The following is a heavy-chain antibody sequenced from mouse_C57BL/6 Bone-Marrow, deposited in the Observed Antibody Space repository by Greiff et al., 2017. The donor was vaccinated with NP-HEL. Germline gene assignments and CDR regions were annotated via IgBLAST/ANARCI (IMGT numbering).Heavy chain of an antibody. V-gene: IGHV5-9-1*02. Sequence: EVHLVESGEGLVKPGGSLKLSCAASGFTFSSYAMSWVRQTPEKRLEWVAYISSGGDYIYYADTVQGRFTISRDNARNTLYLQMSSLKSEDTAMYYCTRAYSSYYAMDYWGQGTSVTVSS. CDR1: GFTFSSYA. CDR2: ISSGGDYI. J-gene: IGHJ4*01. D-gene: IGHD2-5*01. CDR3: TRAYSSYYAMDY.